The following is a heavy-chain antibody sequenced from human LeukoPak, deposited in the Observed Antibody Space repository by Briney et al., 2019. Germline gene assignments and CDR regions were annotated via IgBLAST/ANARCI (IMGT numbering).Heavy chain of an antibody. V-gene: IGHV1-46*01. Sequence: ASVKVSCKASGYTFTSYYMHWVRQAPGQGLEWMGIINPSGGSTSYAQKFQGRVTMTTDTSTSTAYMELRSLRSDDTAVYYCARGSVYYDFWSGYDAFDIWGQGTMVTVSS. D-gene: IGHD3-3*01. CDR1: GYTFTSYY. CDR2: INPSGGST. J-gene: IGHJ3*02. CDR3: ARGSVYYDFWSGYDAFDI.